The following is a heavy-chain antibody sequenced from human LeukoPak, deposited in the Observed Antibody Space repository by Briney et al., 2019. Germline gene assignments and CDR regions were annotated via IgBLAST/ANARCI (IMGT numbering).Heavy chain of an antibody. CDR3: ASQFGGAFDY. D-gene: IGHD3-16*01. Sequence: SQTLSLTCAVSGGSISSGGYSWSWIRQPPGKGLEWIGYIYHSGSTYYNPSLKSRVTISVDRSKNRFSLKLSSVTAADTAVYYCASQFGGAFDYWGQGTLVTVSS. CDR2: IYHSGST. V-gene: IGHV4-30-2*01. CDR1: GGSISSGGYS. J-gene: IGHJ4*02.